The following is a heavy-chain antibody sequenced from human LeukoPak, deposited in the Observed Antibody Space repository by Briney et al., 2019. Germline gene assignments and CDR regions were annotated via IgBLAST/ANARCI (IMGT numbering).Heavy chain of an antibody. J-gene: IGHJ4*02. CDR2: ITGTGGGGNKT. V-gene: IGHV3-23*01. CDR3: ATTVTLDF. Sequence: PGGSLRLSCAASGFTFRTNAMSWARQAPGKGLEWVSVITGTGGGGNKTYYADSVRGRFSISRDDSKNVLFLQMNDLRVDDTAVYFCATTVTLDFWGQGTRVLVSS. CDR1: GFTFRTNA. D-gene: IGHD1-1*01.